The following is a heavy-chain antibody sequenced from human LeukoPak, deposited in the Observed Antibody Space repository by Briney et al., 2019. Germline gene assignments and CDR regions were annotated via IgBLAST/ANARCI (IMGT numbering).Heavy chain of an antibody. CDR1: GFSFSSYW. CDR3: ARGPTKGNALDI. V-gene: IGHV3-7*01. Sequence: GESLRLSCAASGFSFSSYWMSWVRQAPGKGLEWVANIKQNGSEKHYVDSVKGRFTISRDNAKNSLYLQMNSLRVEDTAVYYCARGPTKGNALDIWGQGTMVTVSA. CDR2: IKQNGSEK. D-gene: IGHD2-8*01. J-gene: IGHJ3*02.